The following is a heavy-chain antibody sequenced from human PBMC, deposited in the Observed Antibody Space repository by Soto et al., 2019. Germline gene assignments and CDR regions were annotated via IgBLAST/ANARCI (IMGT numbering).Heavy chain of an antibody. CDR3: ARETIFGVVMNYFDY. Sequence: QVQLVQSGAEEKKPGSSVKVSCKASGGTFSSYTISWVRQAPGQGLEWMGRIIPILGIANYAQKFQGRVTITADKSTSTADMELSSLRSEDTAVYYCARETIFGVVMNYFDYWGQGTLLTVSA. V-gene: IGHV1-69*08. CDR1: GGTFSSYT. CDR2: IIPILGIA. D-gene: IGHD3-3*01. J-gene: IGHJ4*02.